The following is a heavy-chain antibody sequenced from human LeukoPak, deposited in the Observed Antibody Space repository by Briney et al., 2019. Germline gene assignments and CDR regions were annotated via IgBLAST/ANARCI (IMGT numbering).Heavy chain of an antibody. CDR2: ISSSSSAK. CDR1: GFTFRTYG. V-gene: IGHV3-48*02. CDR3: ARELVQCSGGSCYGSWFDT. Sequence: GGSLRLSRAASGFTFRTYGMNWVRQAPGEGLEWVSYISSSSSAKYYGDSVKGRLTISRDNAKDSLYLQMNSLRDEDTAIYYCARELVQCSGGSCYGSWFDTWGQGSLVTVSS. J-gene: IGHJ5*02. D-gene: IGHD2-15*01.